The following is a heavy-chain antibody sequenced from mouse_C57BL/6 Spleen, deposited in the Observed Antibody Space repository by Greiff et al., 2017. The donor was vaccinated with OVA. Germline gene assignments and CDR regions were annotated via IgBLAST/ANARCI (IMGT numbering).Heavy chain of an antibody. Sequence: EVQRVESGGGLVKPGGSLKLSCAASGFTFSSYTMSWVRQTPEKRLEWVATISGGGGNTYYPDSVKGRFTISRDNAKNTLYLQMSRLRSEDTDLEYGARHPHSNYDAMDYWGQGTSVTVAS. D-gene: IGHD2-5*01. CDR1: GFTFSSYT. V-gene: IGHV5-9*01. CDR3: ARHPHSNYDAMDY. CDR2: ISGGGGNT. J-gene: IGHJ4*01.